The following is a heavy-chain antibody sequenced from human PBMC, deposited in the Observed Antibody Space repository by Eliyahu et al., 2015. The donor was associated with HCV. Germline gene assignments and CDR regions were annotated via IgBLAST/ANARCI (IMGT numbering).Heavy chain of an antibody. CDR3: TTGAYGSGLYYYYGMDV. D-gene: IGHD3-10*01. V-gene: IGHV3-15*07. Sequence: VGRIKSKTDGGTTDYAAPVKGRFTISRDDSKNTLYLQMNSLKTEDTAVYYCTTGAYGSGLYYYYGMDVWGQGTTVTVSS. J-gene: IGHJ6*02. CDR2: IKSKTDGGTT.